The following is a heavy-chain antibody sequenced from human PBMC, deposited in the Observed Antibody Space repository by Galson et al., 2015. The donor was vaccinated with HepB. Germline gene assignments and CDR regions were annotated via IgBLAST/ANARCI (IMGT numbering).Heavy chain of an antibody. D-gene: IGHD1-1*01. CDR1: GYTFSSHD. CDR2: FSTNNNHT. CDR3: ARDRPTHSYGVDV. V-gene: IGHV1-18*01. Sequence: SVKVSCKASGYTFSSHDINWVRQAPGQGLEWMGWFSTNNNHTNYAQKFQGRVTMTADISTSTAYMDLRNLRPDGTAVYFCARDRPTHSYGVDVWGQGTTVSVSS. J-gene: IGHJ6*02.